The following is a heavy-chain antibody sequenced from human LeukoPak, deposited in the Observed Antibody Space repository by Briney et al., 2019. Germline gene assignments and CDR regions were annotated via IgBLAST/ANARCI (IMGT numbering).Heavy chain of an antibody. J-gene: IGHJ4*02. CDR2: IYSGGST. CDR1: GFTVSSKY. CDR3: ATFYDSSGYLDY. V-gene: IGHV3-66*01. D-gene: IGHD3-22*01. Sequence: GGSPRLSCAASGFTVSSKYMSWVRQAPGKGLEWVSVIYSGGSTYYADSVKGRFTISRDNSKNMLFLQMNSLRAEDTAVYYCATFYDSSGYLDYWGQGALVTVSS.